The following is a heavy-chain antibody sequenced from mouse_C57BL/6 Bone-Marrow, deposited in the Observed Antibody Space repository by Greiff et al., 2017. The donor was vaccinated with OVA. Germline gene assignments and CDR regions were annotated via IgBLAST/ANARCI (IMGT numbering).Heavy chain of an antibody. Sequence: QVQLQQPGAELVRPGTSVKLSCKASGYTFTSYWMHWVKQRPGQGLEWIGVIDPSDSYTNYNQKFKGKATLTVDTSSSTAYMQLSSLTSEDSAVYYCALITTVVATEDYYAMDYWGQGTSVTVSS. CDR2: IDPSDSYT. V-gene: IGHV1-59*01. CDR1: GYTFTSYW. J-gene: IGHJ4*01. CDR3: ALITTVVATEDYYAMDY. D-gene: IGHD1-1*01.